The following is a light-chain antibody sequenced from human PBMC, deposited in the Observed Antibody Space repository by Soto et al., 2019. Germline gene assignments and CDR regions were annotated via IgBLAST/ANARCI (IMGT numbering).Light chain of an antibody. Sequence: DLQMPQSPSSLSASVGDRITITCRASQAIRNDLAWFQQTPGKAPKRLVYAASTLHSGVPSRFNGSGSGTDFTLTSSSLQPEDFATYFCLQVRSYPWTCGRGTKVHIK. CDR2: AAS. CDR3: LQVRSYPWT. V-gene: IGKV1-17*01. J-gene: IGKJ1*01. CDR1: QAIRND.